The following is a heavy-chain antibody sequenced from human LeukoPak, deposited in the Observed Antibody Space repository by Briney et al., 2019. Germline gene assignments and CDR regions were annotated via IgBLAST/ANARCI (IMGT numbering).Heavy chain of an antibody. CDR3: ARTVVVPTWYYYFYMDV. J-gene: IGHJ6*03. CDR1: GFAFSDYY. V-gene: IGHV3-11*04. CDR2: ASRAVGTV. Sequence: GGSLRLSCSASGFAFSDYYMSWVRQAPGKGLEWVAYASRAVGTVFYAASVQGRFTIPRDNTKDSLFLQMNSLTVEDTAVYYCARTVVVPTWYYYFYMDVWGNGTTVTVSS. D-gene: IGHD2-15*01.